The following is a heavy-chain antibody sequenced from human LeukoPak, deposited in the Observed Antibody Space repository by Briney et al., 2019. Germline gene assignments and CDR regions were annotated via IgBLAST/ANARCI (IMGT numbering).Heavy chain of an antibody. Sequence: SETLSLTCTVSGGSISNYYWSWIRQPPGKGLEWIGYIYHSGATNYNPSLRSRVTISVDTSNNQFSLNLRSVTAADTAIYYCARKSPTSGSYGWYFDYWGQGALVTVSS. D-gene: IGHD1-26*01. CDR1: GGSISNYY. CDR3: ARKSPTSGSYGWYFDY. CDR2: IYHSGAT. V-gene: IGHV4-59*01. J-gene: IGHJ4*02.